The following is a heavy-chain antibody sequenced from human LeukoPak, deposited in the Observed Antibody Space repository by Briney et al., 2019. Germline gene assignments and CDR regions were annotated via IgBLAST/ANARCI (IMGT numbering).Heavy chain of an antibody. CDR2: IYYSGST. CDR1: GGSVSSGSYN. CDR3: ARMEVVPAAMNGYYYYYGMDV. J-gene: IGHJ6*02. Sequence: SGTLSLTCTVSGGSVSSGSYNWSWIPPPPGKGLEGIGDIYYSGSTNYNPSLKSRVTISVDTSKNQFSLKLSSVTAADTAVYYCARMEVVPAAMNGYYYYYGMDVWGQGTTVTVSS. V-gene: IGHV4-61*01. D-gene: IGHD2-2*01.